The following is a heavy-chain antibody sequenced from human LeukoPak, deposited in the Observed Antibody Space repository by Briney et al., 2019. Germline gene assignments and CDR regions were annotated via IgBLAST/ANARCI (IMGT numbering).Heavy chain of an antibody. V-gene: IGHV4-34*01. CDR1: SGPISSYF. D-gene: IGHD6-13*01. J-gene: IGHJ4*02. CDR2: INHSGST. Sequence: SDTLSLLCTVSSGPISSYFWRWIRQPPGKGLEWIGEINHSGSTNYNPSLESRVTISVDTSKNQFYLKLSSVTAADTAVYYCARVDSNNWYDSRGYFDYWGQGTLVTVSS. CDR3: ARVDSNNWYDSRGYFDY.